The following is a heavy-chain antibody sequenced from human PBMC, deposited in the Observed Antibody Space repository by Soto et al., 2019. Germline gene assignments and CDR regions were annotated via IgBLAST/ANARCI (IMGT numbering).Heavy chain of an antibody. CDR3: ARDLTMVRGVIYYMDV. V-gene: IGHV1-3*01. Sequence: QVQLVQSGAEAKKPGASVKVSCKASGYTFTSYAMHWVRQAPGQRLEWMGWINAGSGNTKYSQKFQGRVAITRDTSASTAYMELSSLRSEDTAIYYCARDLTMVRGVIYYMDVWGKGTTVTVSS. CDR1: GYTFTSYA. J-gene: IGHJ6*03. D-gene: IGHD3-10*01. CDR2: INAGSGNT.